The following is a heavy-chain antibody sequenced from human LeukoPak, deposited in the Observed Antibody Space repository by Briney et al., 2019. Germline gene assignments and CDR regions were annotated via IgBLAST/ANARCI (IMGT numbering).Heavy chain of an antibody. Sequence: GGSLRLSCAVSGFTFSNYGMHWVRQAPGKGLEWVAVISYDGSYKYYADSVKGRFTISRDNSKNTLYLQMNSLRAEDTAVYYCARNFYDFWSPGYYYMDVWGQRDHGHRLL. CDR3: ARNFYDFWSPGYYYMDV. J-gene: IGHJ6*03. V-gene: IGHV3-30*03. CDR2: ISYDGSYK. CDR1: GFTFSNYG. D-gene: IGHD3-3*01.